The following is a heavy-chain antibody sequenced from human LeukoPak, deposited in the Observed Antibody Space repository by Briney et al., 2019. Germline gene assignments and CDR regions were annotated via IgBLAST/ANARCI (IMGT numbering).Heavy chain of an antibody. Sequence: GGSLRLSCAASGLIFSGYAMHWVRQAPGKGLEWVAVISYDGTEKHYGDSVKGRFTISRDNSKNTLYFQMNSLRVEDTALYYCARDGHGVPLDYWGQGTLVTVSS. CDR2: ISYDGTEK. J-gene: IGHJ4*02. V-gene: IGHV3-30-3*01. D-gene: IGHD4-17*01. CDR1: GLIFSGYA. CDR3: ARDGHGVPLDY.